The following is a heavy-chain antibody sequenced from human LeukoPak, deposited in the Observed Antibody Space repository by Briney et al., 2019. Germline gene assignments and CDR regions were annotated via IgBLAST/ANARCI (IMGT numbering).Heavy chain of an antibody. D-gene: IGHD5-18*01. J-gene: IGHJ4*02. CDR2: INHSGST. Sequence: SETLSLTCAVYGGSFSGYYWSWIRQPPGKGLEWIGEINHSGSTNYNPSLESRVTISVDTSKNQFSLKLSSVTAADTAVYYCARAPDTAMVIGIDYWGQGTLVTVSS. V-gene: IGHV4-34*01. CDR3: ARAPDTAMVIGIDY. CDR1: GGSFSGYY.